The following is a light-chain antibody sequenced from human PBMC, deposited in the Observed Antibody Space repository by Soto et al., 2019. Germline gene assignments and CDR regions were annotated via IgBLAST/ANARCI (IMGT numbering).Light chain of an antibody. CDR3: QLDGGSPPRGT. J-gene: IGKJ3*01. V-gene: IGKV3-20*01. Sequence: EVVLTQSPGTLSLSPGARATLSCRASQSVNDNHLAWYPQKGGQAPRLLIYGASSRATGAPERFSGSGFGTGYTPIINRLEPEEFALYYCQLDGGSPPRGTFGPGTPVEI. CDR1: QSVNDNH. CDR2: GAS.